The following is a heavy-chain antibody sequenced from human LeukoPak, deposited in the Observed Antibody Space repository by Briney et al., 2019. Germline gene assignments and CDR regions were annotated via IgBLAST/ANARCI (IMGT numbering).Heavy chain of an antibody. Sequence: GGSLRLSCAASGFTFSIYCMHWVRQAPGKGLVGGEVISYDGSNKYYADSVKGRFTISRDNYKNTLYLQMNSLRAEDTAVYYCAKTLGGSFDYWGQGTLVTVSS. CDR3: AKTLGGSFDY. J-gene: IGHJ4*02. V-gene: IGHV3-30*18. CDR2: ISYDGSNK. CDR1: GFTFSIYC.